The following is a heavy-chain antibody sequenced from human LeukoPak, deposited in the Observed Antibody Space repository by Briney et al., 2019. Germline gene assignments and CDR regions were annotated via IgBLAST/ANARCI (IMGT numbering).Heavy chain of an antibody. V-gene: IGHV3-23*01. Sequence: GGSLRLSCAASGFTFSSYAMSWVRQAPGKGLEWVSGISGSGGGTYYADSVKGRFTISRDNSKNTLYLQMNSLRVEDTALYYCARSFSNTVRGVGDSWGQGTLVTVSS. CDR3: ARSFSNTVRGVGDS. D-gene: IGHD3-10*01. CDR2: ISGSGGGT. CDR1: GFTFSSYA. J-gene: IGHJ4*02.